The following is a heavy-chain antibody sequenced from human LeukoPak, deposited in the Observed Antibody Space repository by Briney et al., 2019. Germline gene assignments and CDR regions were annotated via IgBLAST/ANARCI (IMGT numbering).Heavy chain of an antibody. CDR1: GYTFTGYY. CDR2: INPNSGGT. V-gene: IGHV1-2*02. CDR3: ARKSGTYWDYFDY. J-gene: IGHJ4*02. Sequence: ASVQVSCKASGYTFTGYYMHWVRQAPGQGLEWMGWINPNSGGTNYAQNFQGRVTMTRDASINTAFMQLSRLTSDDTAVYFCARKSGTYWDYFDYRGQGTLVTVSS. D-gene: IGHD1-26*01.